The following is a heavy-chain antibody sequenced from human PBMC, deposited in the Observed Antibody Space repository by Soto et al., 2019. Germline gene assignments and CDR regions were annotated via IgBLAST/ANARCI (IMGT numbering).Heavy chain of an antibody. CDR2: INAYNGNT. CDR3: ARVGPWVVRFFDY. V-gene: IGHV1-18*01. D-gene: IGHD6-19*01. J-gene: IGHJ4*02. CDR1: GYTFTTYS. Sequence: QVQLVQSGAEVKKPGASVKVSCKASGYTFTTYSITWVRQAPGQGREWMGWINAYNGNTNYAQKLQGRVTMTTDTSTSTASMELRSLRSDDTAVYYCARVGPWVVRFFDYWGQGPRVTVSS.